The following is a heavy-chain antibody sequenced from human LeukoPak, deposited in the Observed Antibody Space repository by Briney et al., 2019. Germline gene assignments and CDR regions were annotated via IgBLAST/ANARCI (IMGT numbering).Heavy chain of an antibody. CDR1: GYTSTSYG. V-gene: IGHV1-18*01. CDR3: ARGRARYYFDY. J-gene: IGHJ4*02. CDR2: ISAYSGNT. Sequence: ASVKVSCKASGYTSTSYGISWVRQAPGQGLEWMGWISAYSGNTNYAQKRQGRVTMTTDTSTSTAYMELRSLRSDDTAVYYCARGRARYYFDYWGQGTLVTVSS.